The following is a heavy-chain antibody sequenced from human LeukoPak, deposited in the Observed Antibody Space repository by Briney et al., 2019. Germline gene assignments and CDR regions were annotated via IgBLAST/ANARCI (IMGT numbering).Heavy chain of an antibody. CDR3: ARGRRGVAGRVFHY. V-gene: IGHV3-64D*06. Sequence: PGGSLRPSSVASALTSSILGMDWVRQAPGKGLESVSAIASNGGSTYYADSVKGRFTISRDNSKNTLYLQMSSLRAEDTAVYYCARGRRGVAGRVFHYWGQGTLVTVSS. CDR1: ALTSSILG. CDR2: IASNGGST. D-gene: IGHD3-10*01. J-gene: IGHJ4*02.